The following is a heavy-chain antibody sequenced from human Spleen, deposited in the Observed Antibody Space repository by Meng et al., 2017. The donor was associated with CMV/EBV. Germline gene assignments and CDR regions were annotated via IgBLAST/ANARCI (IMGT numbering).Heavy chain of an antibody. CDR3: ARAQYHYDSTAFFEH. J-gene: IGHJ4*02. Sequence: SGDSINSGGFYWSWIRQHPGKGLEWIGCIYHAGTTSYTPSLKSRVSISVDTSKNQFSLKLSSMTAADTAVYYCARAQYHYDSTAFFEHWGQGALVTVSS. V-gene: IGHV4-31*02. CDR1: GDSINSGGFY. D-gene: IGHD3-22*01. CDR2: IYHAGTT.